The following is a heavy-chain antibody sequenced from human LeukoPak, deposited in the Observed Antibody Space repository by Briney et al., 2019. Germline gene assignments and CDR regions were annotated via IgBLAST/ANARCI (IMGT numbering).Heavy chain of an antibody. D-gene: IGHD3-22*01. CDR2: IIPIFGTA. V-gene: IGHV1-69*13. CDR3: ARRAHYYDSSGYSPDGY. CDR1: GGTFSSYA. J-gene: IGHJ4*02. Sequence: SVKVSCKASGGTFSSYAISWVRQAPGQGLEWMGGIIPIFGTANYAQKFQGRVTITADESTSTAYMELSNLRSEDTAVYYCARRAHYYDSSGYSPDGYWGQGTLVTVSS.